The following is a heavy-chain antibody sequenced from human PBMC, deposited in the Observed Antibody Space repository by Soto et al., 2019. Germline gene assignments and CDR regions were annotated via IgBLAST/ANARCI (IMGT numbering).Heavy chain of an antibody. J-gene: IGHJ4*02. CDR1: GGSISSGGYY. Sequence: QVQLQESGPGLVKPSQTLSLTCTVSGGSISSGGYYWSWIRQHPGKGLEWIGYIYYSGSTYYNPSLRSRVTVPVCTSKNQFALKLSSVTAADTAVYYCARGGLLWFGELLAQPYYFDYWGQGTLVTVSS. D-gene: IGHD3-10*01. CDR2: IYYSGST. V-gene: IGHV4-31*03. CDR3: ARGGLLWFGELLAQPYYFDY.